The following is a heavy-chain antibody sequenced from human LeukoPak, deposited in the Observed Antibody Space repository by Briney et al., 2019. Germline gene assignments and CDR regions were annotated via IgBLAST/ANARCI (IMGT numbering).Heavy chain of an antibody. J-gene: IGHJ4*02. D-gene: IGHD2-2*01. Sequence: GGSLRLSCAASRFTFSSYAMSWVRQAPGKGLEWVSAISGSGGSAYYGDSVKGRFTISRDKSKNTLYLQMNSLRAEDTAVYYCAKLYCSSTSCSYDYWGQGTLVTVSS. CDR1: RFTFSSYA. CDR3: AKLYCSSTSCSYDY. V-gene: IGHV3-23*01. CDR2: ISGSGGSA.